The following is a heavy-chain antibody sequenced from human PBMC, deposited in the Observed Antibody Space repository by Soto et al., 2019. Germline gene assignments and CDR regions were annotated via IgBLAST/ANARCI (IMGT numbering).Heavy chain of an antibody. Sequence: EVQLVESGGDLVQPGGSLRLSCAASGFTFSTYWMHWVRQAPGKGLLWVSRLKTDGTYATYADSVKGRFTISRDNAKNTRSLQMNSLRVEDAAVYYCAAGGSGYYANWGQGTLVTVSS. CDR3: AAGGSGYYAN. CDR2: LKTDGTYA. V-gene: IGHV3-74*01. CDR1: GFTFSTYW. J-gene: IGHJ4*02. D-gene: IGHD3-22*01.